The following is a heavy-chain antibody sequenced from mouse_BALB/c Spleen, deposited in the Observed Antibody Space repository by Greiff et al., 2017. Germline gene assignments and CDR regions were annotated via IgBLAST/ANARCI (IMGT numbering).Heavy chain of an antibody. D-gene: IGHD2-1*01. CDR1: GFTFSSFG. Sequence: EVHLVESGGGLVQPGGSRKLSCAASGFTFSSFGMHWVRQAPEKGLEWVAYISSGSSTIYYADTVKGRFTISRDNPKNTLFLQMTSLRSEDTAMYYCARTGNYEYYAMDYWGQGTSVTVSS. V-gene: IGHV5-17*02. CDR3: ARTGNYEYYAMDY. CDR2: ISSGSSTI. J-gene: IGHJ4*01.